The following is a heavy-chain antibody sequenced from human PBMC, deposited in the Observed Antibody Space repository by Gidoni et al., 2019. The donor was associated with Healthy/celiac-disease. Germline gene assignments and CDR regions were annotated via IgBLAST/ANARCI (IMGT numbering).Heavy chain of an antibody. J-gene: IGHJ4*02. CDR2: IYPGDSDT. V-gene: IGHV5-51*01. CDR1: GYRFTSYW. Sequence: EVQLVQSGAEVKKRGESLKISCNGSGYRFTSYWLGWIRQMPGKGLEWMGIIYPGDSDTRYSPSFQGQVTISADKSISTAYLQWSSLKAWDTAMYYCAVTSIAARWVDYWGQGTLVTVSS. CDR3: AVTSIAARWVDY. D-gene: IGHD6-6*01.